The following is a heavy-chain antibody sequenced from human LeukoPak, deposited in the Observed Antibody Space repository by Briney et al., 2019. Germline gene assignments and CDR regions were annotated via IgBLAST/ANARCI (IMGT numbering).Heavy chain of an antibody. CDR3: ARGKTKKPGPNYYYYYMDV. CDR2: INHSGST. Sequence: SETLSLTCAVYGGSFSGDYWSWIRQPPGKGLEWIGEINHSGSTNYNPSLKSRVTISVDTSKNQFSLKLSSVTAADTAVYYCARGKTKKPGPNYYYYYMDVWGKGTTVTVSS. CDR1: GGSFSGDY. D-gene: IGHD1-14*01. J-gene: IGHJ6*03. V-gene: IGHV4-34*01.